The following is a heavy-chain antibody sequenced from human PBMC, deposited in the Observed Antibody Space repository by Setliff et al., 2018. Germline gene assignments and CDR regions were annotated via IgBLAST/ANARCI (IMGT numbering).Heavy chain of an antibody. J-gene: IGHJ6*03. Sequence: SETLSLTCAVYGGSLSGYYWSWIRQPPGKGLEWIGEINHSGSTNYNPSLKSRVTISVDTSKNQFSLKLSSVTAADTAVYYCARGRRHYYYYYMDVWGKGTTVTVSS. CDR3: ARGRRHYYYYYMDV. CDR1: GGSLSGYY. V-gene: IGHV4-34*01. CDR2: INHSGST.